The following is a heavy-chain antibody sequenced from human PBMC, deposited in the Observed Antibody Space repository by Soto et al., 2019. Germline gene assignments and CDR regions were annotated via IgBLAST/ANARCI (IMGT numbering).Heavy chain of an antibody. V-gene: IGHV1-3*01. CDR3: ARDRRKDIVAKGY. J-gene: IGHJ4*02. Sequence: GASVKVSCTASGYTFTSYPMHWVRQAPGQRLEWMGWINVVNGNTEYSRRFQDRVTITRDTSASTAYMELSSLRSEDTAVYYCARDRRKDIVAKGYWGQGTQVTVSS. D-gene: IGHD5-12*01. CDR1: GYTFTSYP. CDR2: INVVNGNT.